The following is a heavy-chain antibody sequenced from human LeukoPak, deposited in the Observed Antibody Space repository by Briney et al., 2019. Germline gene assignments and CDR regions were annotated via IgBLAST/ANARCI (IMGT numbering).Heavy chain of an antibody. Sequence: GRSLRLSCAASGFIFSDYCMSWVRQAPGKGLEGGSYISSTSSYTACADSVKDRFTISRDNAKNSLYLQMNSLRAEDTAVDFCAKATNTATGTPTLAIDYWGQGTLVTVSS. J-gene: IGHJ4*02. CDR2: ISSTSSYT. CDR1: GFIFSDYC. CDR3: AKATNTATGTPTLAIDY. V-gene: IGHV3-11*05. D-gene: IGHD6-13*01.